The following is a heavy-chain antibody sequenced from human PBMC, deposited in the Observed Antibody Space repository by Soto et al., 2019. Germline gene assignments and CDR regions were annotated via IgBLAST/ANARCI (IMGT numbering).Heavy chain of an antibody. CDR3: ARSGSSFPFDH. CDR2: ISFDGSKK. D-gene: IGHD1-26*01. CDR1: GFTFRSYA. J-gene: IGHJ4*02. V-gene: IGHV3-30*04. Sequence: QVQLVESGGGVVQPGRSLRLSCEASGFTFRSYAMHWVRQAPGKGLEWVALISFDGSKKHYADSVKGRFTISRDNSKSTLSLQMNSLAIQDTAVYYCARSGSSFPFDHWGQGTLGPVSS.